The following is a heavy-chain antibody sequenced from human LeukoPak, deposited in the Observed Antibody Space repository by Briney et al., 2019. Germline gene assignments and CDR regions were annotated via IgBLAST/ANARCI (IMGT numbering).Heavy chain of an antibody. D-gene: IGHD2-2*02. Sequence: GGSLRLSCAASGFTFSSHSMNWVRQAPGKGLEWVSSISSSSSYIYYADSVKGRFTISRDNAKNSLYLQMNSLRAEDTAVYYCARGSRYCSSTSCYTSSGLSVHYCDYWGQGTLVTVSS. CDR2: ISSSSSYI. CDR3: ARGSRYCSSTSCYTSSGLSVHYCDY. CDR1: GFTFSSHS. J-gene: IGHJ4*02. V-gene: IGHV3-21*01.